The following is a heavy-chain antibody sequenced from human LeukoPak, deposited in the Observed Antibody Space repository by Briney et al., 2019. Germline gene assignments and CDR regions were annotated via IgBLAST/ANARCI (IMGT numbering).Heavy chain of an antibody. J-gene: IGHJ4*02. CDR3: ARGIVGASSDY. V-gene: IGHV4-39*01. D-gene: IGHD1-26*01. CDR1: GGSISSSRYY. CDR2: IYYSGST. Sequence: PSETLSLTCTVSGGSISSSRYYWGWIRQPPGKGLEWIGSIYYSGSTYYTPSLKSRVTISVDKSKNQFSLKLSSVTAADTAVYYCARGIVGASSDYWGQGTLVTVSS.